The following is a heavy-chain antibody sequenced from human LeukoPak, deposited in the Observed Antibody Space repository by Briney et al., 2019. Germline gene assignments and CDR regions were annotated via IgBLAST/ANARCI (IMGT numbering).Heavy chain of an antibody. Sequence: GGSLRLSCVASGFTISNNYMSWVRQAPGKGLEWVSLIYSGGSTYYADSVKGRFTISRDNAKNSLYLQMNSLRAEDTAVYYRARDPDFSTFDIWGQGTLVTVSS. CDR3: ARDPDFSTFDI. J-gene: IGHJ3*02. CDR2: IYSGGST. D-gene: IGHD4-11*01. CDR1: GFTISNNY. V-gene: IGHV3-53*01.